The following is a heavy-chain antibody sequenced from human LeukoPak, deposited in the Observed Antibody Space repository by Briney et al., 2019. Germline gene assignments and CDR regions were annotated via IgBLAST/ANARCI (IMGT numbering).Heavy chain of an antibody. Sequence: GGSLRLSCAASGFTFSDYYMSRIRQAPGKGLEWVSYISSSGSTIYYADSVKGRFTISRDNAKNSLYLQMNSLRAEDTAVYYCAREEYYDILTGALIDAFDIWGQGTMVTVSS. V-gene: IGHV3-11*04. CDR3: AREEYYDILTGALIDAFDI. J-gene: IGHJ3*02. CDR1: GFTFSDYY. D-gene: IGHD3-9*01. CDR2: ISSSGSTI.